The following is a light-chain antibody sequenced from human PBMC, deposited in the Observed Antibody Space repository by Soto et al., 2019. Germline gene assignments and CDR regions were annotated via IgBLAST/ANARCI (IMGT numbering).Light chain of an antibody. CDR1: QSISSW. CDR3: QQYKSYSVWT. Sequence: DIQMTQSPSTLSASVGDRVTITCRARQSISSWLAWYQQKPGKAPKLLIYKASSLESGVPSRFSGSGSGTEFTLTISSLQPDDFATYYCQQYKSYSVWTFGQGTKVEIK. J-gene: IGKJ1*01. CDR2: KAS. V-gene: IGKV1-5*03.